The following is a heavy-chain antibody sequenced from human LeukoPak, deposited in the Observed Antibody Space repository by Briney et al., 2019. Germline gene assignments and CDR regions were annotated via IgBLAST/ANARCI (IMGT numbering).Heavy chain of an antibody. Sequence: GGSLRLSCAASGFTFSSYAMSWVRQAPGKGLEWVSAISGSGGSTYYADSVKGRFTISRDNSKNTPYLQMNSLRAEDTAVYYCAKDLSYDILTGLSEGYFYYWGQGTLVTVSS. D-gene: IGHD3-9*01. V-gene: IGHV3-23*01. CDR1: GFTFSSYA. CDR2: ISGSGGST. CDR3: AKDLSYDILTGLSEGYFYY. J-gene: IGHJ4*02.